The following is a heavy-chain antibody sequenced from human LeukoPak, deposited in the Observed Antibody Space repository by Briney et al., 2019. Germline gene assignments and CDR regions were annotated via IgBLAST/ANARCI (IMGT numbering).Heavy chain of an antibody. V-gene: IGHV3-64*01. J-gene: IGHJ4*02. Sequence: GSLRPSCAASGFTFSSYAMHWVRPAPGEGLGYVSAFSSNGGSTYYANSVKGRFTISRDNSKNTLYLQMGSLRAEDMAVYYCARAFSRAVAGPNGDYWGQGTLVTVSS. CDR1: GFTFSSYA. CDR2: FSSNGGST. CDR3: ARAFSRAVAGPNGDY. D-gene: IGHD6-19*01.